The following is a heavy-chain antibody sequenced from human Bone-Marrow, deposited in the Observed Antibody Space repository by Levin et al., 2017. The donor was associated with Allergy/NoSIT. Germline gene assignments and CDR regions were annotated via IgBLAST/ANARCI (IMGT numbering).Heavy chain of an antibody. CDR2: IYSGCRG. CDR1: GFTVSSNH. J-gene: IGHJ3*02. CDR3: AIYGSGNDYSAFDI. V-gene: IGHV3-53*01. Sequence: QPGGSLRLSCAASGFTVSSNHMSWVRQAPGKGLEWVSLIYSGCRGYYADSVRGRFTISRDNSKNTLYLQLNSLRAEDTAVYYCAIYGSGNDYSAFDIWGQGTMVTVSS. D-gene: IGHD3-10*01.